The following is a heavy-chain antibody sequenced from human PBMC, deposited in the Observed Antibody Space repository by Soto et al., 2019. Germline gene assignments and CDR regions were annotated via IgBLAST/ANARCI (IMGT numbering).Heavy chain of an antibody. V-gene: IGHV4-30-4*08. D-gene: IGHD5-18*01. J-gene: IGHJ5*02. CDR1: GGSFSSSSHY. CDR2: ISYSGTT. Sequence: PSETLSLTCTVSGGSFSSSSHYWVWIRQPPGDGLEWIGFISYSGTTSYSPSLKSRVAISLDTSKNQFSLSLNFVTAADTAVYYCARGRGYSYGLDPWGQGSLVTVSS. CDR3: ARGRGYSYGLDP.